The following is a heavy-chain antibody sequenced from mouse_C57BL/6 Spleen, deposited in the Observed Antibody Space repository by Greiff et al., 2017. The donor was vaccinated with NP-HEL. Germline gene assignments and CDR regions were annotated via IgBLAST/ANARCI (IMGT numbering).Heavy chain of an antibody. CDR2: ILPGSGST. D-gene: IGHD2-1*01. V-gene: IGHV1-9*01. CDR1: GYTFTGYW. J-gene: IGHJ2*01. Sequence: QVQLQQSGAELMKPGASVKLSCKATGYTFTGYWIEWVKQRPGHGLEWIGEILPGSGSTNYTEKFKGKATFTADTSSNTAYMQLSSLTTEDSAIYYGARWELPFDYWGQVTTLTVSS. CDR3: ARWELPFDY.